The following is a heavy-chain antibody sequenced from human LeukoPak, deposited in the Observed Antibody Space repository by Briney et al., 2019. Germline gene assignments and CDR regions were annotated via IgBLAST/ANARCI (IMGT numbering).Heavy chain of an antibody. D-gene: IGHD6-6*01. CDR2: ISSGSATI. V-gene: IGHV3-11*04. CDR3: AKYSSSPSKAFDI. J-gene: IGHJ3*02. CDR1: GFTFSDHY. Sequence: GGSLRLSCAASGFTFSDHYMTWIRQAPGKGLEWLSYISSGSATIHYADSVKGRFTISRDNAKNSLYLQMNSLRAEDTAVYYCAKYSSSPSKAFDIWGQGTLVTVSS.